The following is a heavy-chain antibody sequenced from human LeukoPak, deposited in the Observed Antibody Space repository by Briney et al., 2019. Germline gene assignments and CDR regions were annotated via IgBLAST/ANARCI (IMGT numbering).Heavy chain of an antibody. CDR1: GYTFTSYG. D-gene: IGHD3-9*01. CDR2: ISAYNGNT. CDR3: ARNYNNYDILTGYYDC. J-gene: IGHJ4*02. Sequence: ASVKVSCKASGYTFTSYGISWVRQAPGQGLEWMGWISAYNGNTNYAQKLQGRVTMTTDTSTCTAYMELRSLRSDDTAVYYCARNYNNYDILTGYYDCWGQGTLVTVSS. V-gene: IGHV1-18*01.